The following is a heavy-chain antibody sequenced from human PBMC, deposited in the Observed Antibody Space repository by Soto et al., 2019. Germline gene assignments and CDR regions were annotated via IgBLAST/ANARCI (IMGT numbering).Heavy chain of an antibody. CDR2: INPNSGVT. D-gene: IGHD5-12*01. CDR3: ARESGGATATLDYYYFYMDV. V-gene: IGHV1-2*04. CDR1: GDTFTDYY. Sequence: QVQLVQSGAEVKKPGASVTVSCRSSGDTFTDYYMHWVRQAPGQGLEWMGWINPNSGVTKYAQKCQGWVTMTRDTSIRTVYMQLRRLRSDDTAVYYCARESGGATATLDYYYFYMDVWGTGTTVTVSS. J-gene: IGHJ6*03.